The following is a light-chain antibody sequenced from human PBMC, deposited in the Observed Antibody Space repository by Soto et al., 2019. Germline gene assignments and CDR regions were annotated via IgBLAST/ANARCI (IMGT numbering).Light chain of an antibody. CDR1: QNINRW. Sequence: DIQMTQSPSTLSASVGERVTITCRASQNINRWLAWYQQKPGKAPKLLIYDASSLESGVPSRFSGSGSGTEFALTISSLQTEDFATYYCQHYDGYSTFGQGTMVEIK. CDR2: DAS. V-gene: IGKV1-5*01. J-gene: IGKJ1*01. CDR3: QHYDGYST.